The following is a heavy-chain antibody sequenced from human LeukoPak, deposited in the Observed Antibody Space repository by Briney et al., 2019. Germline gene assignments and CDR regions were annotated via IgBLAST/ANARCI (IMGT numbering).Heavy chain of an antibody. CDR2: IKKDGSEK. CDR1: GFTFSSYW. CDR3: ARGPVDTTMVKGSFY. V-gene: IGHV3-7*01. Sequence: PGGSLRLSCAASGFTFSSYWMSWVRQAPGKGLEWVANIKKDGSEKYYVDSVKGRFTISRDNAKNSLYLQMNSLRAEDTAVYYCARGPVDTTMVKGSFYWGQGTLVTVSS. D-gene: IGHD5-18*01. J-gene: IGHJ4*02.